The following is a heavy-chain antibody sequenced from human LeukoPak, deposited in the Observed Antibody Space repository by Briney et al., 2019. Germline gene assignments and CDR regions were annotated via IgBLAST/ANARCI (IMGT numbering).Heavy chain of an antibody. V-gene: IGHV3-21*01. Sequence: KSGGSLRLSCAASGFTFSSYSMNWVRQAPGKGLEWVSSISSSSSYIYYADSVKGRFTISRDNAKNSLYLQMNSLRAEDTAVYYCARDRVGDGYMRAFDIWGQGTMVTVSS. J-gene: IGHJ3*02. CDR3: ARDRVGDGYMRAFDI. CDR1: GFTFSSYS. CDR2: ISSSSSYI. D-gene: IGHD5-24*01.